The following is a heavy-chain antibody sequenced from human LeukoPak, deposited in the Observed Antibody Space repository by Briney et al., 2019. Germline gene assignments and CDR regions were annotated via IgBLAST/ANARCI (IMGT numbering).Heavy chain of an antibody. CDR1: GFTFSSYA. D-gene: IGHD3-10*01. CDR3: ARARGYYDSGSSNWFDP. V-gene: IGHV3-30*04. CDR2: ISYDGTNK. Sequence: GGSLRLSCAAFGFTFSSYAMHWVRQAPGKGLEWVAVISYDGTNKYYADSVKGRFTISRDNSKNTLYLQMHSLRAEDTAVYYCARARGYYDSGSSNWFDPWGQGTLVTVSS. J-gene: IGHJ5*02.